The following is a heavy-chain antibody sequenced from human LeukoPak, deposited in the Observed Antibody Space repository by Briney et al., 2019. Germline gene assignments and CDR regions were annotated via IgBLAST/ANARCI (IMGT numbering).Heavy chain of an antibody. Sequence: PGGSLRLSCAASGFTFSSYVMSWVRQAPGKGLEWVSAISGSGGSTYYADSVKGRFTISRDNSKNTLYLQMNSLRAEDSAVYYCAKMKYQWLVRIYFDYWGQGTLVTVSS. CDR2: ISGSGGST. V-gene: IGHV3-23*01. J-gene: IGHJ4*02. CDR1: GFTFSSYV. D-gene: IGHD6-19*01. CDR3: AKMKYQWLVRIYFDY.